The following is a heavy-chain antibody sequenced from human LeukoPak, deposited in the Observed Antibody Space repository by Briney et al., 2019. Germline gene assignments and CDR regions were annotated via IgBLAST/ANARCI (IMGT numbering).Heavy chain of an antibody. CDR2: IYDSGST. CDR1: GGSIRSSYYY. J-gene: IGHJ5*02. CDR3: ASHYGP. Sequence: PEPLSLTCTVSGGSIRSSYYYWGWIRQPPGKGLEWIGSIYDSGSTYYNPSLKSRVTISVDTSKHQFSLKLNFVTAADTAVVDGASHYGPWGHGTPATVSS. V-gene: IGHV4-39*01. D-gene: IGHD3-10*01.